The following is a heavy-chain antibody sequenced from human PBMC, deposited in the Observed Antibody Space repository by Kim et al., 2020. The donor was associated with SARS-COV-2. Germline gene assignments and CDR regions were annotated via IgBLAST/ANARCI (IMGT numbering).Heavy chain of an antibody. J-gene: IGHJ4*02. V-gene: IGHV6-1*01. CDR2: YF. Sequence: YFEYAASVKSRIIINPDTSNNQFSLQVSSMTPEDAAVYYCAKGTLEGGFDYWGQGTLVTVSS. CDR3: AKGTLEGGFDY.